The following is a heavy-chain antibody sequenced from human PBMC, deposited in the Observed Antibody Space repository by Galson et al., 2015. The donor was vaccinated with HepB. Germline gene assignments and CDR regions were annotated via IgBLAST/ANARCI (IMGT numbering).Heavy chain of an antibody. Sequence: SVKVSCKASGGTFSSYAISWVRQAPGQGLEWMGGIIPIFGTANYAQKFQGRVTITADESTSTAYMELSSLRAEDTAVYYCARTLGEPYGMDVWGQGTAVTVSS. CDR2: IIPIFGTA. CDR1: GGTFSSYA. D-gene: IGHD3-10*01. V-gene: IGHV1-69*13. J-gene: IGHJ6*02. CDR3: ARTLGEPYGMDV.